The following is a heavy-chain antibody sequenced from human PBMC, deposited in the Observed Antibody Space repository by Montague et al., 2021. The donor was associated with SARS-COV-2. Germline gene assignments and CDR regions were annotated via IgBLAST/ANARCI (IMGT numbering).Heavy chain of an antibody. Sequence: SETLSLTCTVSGGSISSYCWSWIRQPPGKGLEWIGYIYYSWSTNSNPSLKSRVNISVYTSKNQFSLTLSAVTAADTAVYDCARGSVWMGNAFDIWGQGTMVTVSS. J-gene: IGHJ3*02. CDR2: IYYSWST. CDR1: GGSISSYC. CDR3: ARGSVWMGNAFDI. D-gene: IGHD7-27*01. V-gene: IGHV4-59*01.